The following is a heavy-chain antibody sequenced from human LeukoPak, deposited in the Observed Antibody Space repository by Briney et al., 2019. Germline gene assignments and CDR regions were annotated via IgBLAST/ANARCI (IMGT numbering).Heavy chain of an antibody. Sequence: SETLALTCTVSGGSISIGGYYWSWIRQHPGKGLEWIGYIYYSGSTYYNPSLKSRVTISVDTSKNQFSLKLSSVTAADTAVYYCARDLGDYYYGMDVWGQGTTVTVSS. J-gene: IGHJ6*02. D-gene: IGHD3-16*01. CDR2: IYYSGST. V-gene: IGHV4-31*03. CDR3: ARDLGDYYYGMDV. CDR1: GGSISIGGYY.